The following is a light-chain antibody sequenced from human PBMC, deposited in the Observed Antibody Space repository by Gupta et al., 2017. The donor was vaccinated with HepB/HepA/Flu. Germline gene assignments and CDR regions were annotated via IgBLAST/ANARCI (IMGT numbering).Light chain of an antibody. J-gene: IGKJ1*01. CDR1: QGLVHSDGCMF. CDR2: HVS. CDR3: MQSTHWPWT. Sequence: DVVMTQSPLPLPVTLGQPASITCRSSQGLVHSDGCMFMSWFHQRPGRAPRRLLYHVSTPDSGVPDRFTGGGSGTEFTLKITGVEAENVVVYNCMQSTHWPWTFGQGTNVEI. V-gene: IGKV2-30*02.